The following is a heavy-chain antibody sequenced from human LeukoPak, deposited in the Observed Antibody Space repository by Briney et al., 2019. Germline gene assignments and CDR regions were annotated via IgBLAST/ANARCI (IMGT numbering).Heavy chain of an antibody. J-gene: IGHJ5*02. CDR1: GGSFSGYY. CDR2: INHSGST. V-gene: IGHV4-34*01. CDR3: ARVMPLRFLEWLLRTNWFDP. D-gene: IGHD3-3*01. Sequence: SETLSLTCAVYGGSFSGYYWSWIRQPPGKGLEWIGEINHSGSTNYNPSLKSRVTISVDTSKNQFSLKLSSVTAADTAVYYCARVMPLRFLEWLLRTNWFDPWGQGTLVTVSS.